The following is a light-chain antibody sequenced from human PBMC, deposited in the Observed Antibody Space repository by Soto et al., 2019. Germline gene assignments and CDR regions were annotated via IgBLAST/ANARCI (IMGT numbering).Light chain of an antibody. Sequence: DIQITQSPSTLSGSVGDRVTITCRASQTISSWLAWYQQKPGKAPKLLIYKASTLKSGVPSRFSGSGSGTEFTLTISSLQPDDFATYYCQHYNSYPLTFGGGTKVDIK. J-gene: IGKJ4*01. CDR3: QHYNSYPLT. CDR1: QTISSW. V-gene: IGKV1-5*03. CDR2: KAS.